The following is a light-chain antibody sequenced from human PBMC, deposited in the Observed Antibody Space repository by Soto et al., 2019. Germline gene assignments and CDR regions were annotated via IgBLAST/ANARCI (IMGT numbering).Light chain of an antibody. CDR2: GAS. J-gene: IGKJ1*01. V-gene: IGKV1-39*01. Sequence: DLHMIQSPSSLSASVGDRVMITCRASQSIDRYLSWYLEKPGKAPKLLIFGASSLQSGVPSRFSGSGSGTHFTLTISSLQPADFGSYYCHQTYSSPGTFGQGTKLEIK. CDR3: HQTYSSPGT. CDR1: QSIDRY.